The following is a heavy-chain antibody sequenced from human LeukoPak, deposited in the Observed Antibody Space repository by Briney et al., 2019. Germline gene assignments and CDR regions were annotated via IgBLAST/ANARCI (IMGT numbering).Heavy chain of an antibody. CDR2: IYYSGST. Sequence: SETLSLTCTLYGGSISSYYWSWIRQPPGKGLEWIGYIYYSGSTNYNPSLKSRVTISVDTSKNQFSLKLSSVTAADTAVYYCARSVSSDAGSYSLWGQGTLVTVSS. D-gene: IGHD1-26*01. CDR3: ARSVSSDAGSYSL. J-gene: IGHJ4*02. CDR1: GGSISSYY. V-gene: IGHV4-59*01.